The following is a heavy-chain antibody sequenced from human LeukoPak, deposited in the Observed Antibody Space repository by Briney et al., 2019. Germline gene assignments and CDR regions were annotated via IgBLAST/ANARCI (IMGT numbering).Heavy chain of an antibody. D-gene: IGHD1-26*01. V-gene: IGHV3-30-3*01. J-gene: IGHJ4*02. CDR2: LSYDGSNK. CDR3: ASSQYSGNYPWPFDY. Sequence: PGRSLRLSCAASGFTFSSYAMHWVRQAPGKGLEWVAVLSYDGSNKFYADSVKGRFTISRDNSKKTLYLQMNSLRAEDTAAYYCASSQYSGNYPWPFDYWGQGTLVTVSS. CDR1: GFTFSSYA.